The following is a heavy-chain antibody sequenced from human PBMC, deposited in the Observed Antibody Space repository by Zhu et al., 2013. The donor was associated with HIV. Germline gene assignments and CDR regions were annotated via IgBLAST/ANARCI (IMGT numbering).Heavy chain of an antibody. CDR1: RFTFSNYA. Sequence: EVQLLESGGGLVQPGGSLRLSCAASRFTFSNYAMNWVRQAPGTGLEWVSAISNSGGDTYYADSVKGRFTISRDNSKNTLYLEMNSLRAEDTAVYFCAKGRPPSIILDEYAFDIWGQGTMVTVSS. V-gene: IGHV3-23*01. J-gene: IGHJ3*02. CDR3: AKGRPPSIILDEYAFDI. CDR2: ISNSGGDT. D-gene: IGHD3-10*01.